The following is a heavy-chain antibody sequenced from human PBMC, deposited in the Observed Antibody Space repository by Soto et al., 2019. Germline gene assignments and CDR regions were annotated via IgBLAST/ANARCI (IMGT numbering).Heavy chain of an antibody. D-gene: IGHD6-19*01. CDR2: ISYDGSNK. V-gene: IGHV3-30*18. J-gene: IGHJ3*02. CDR3: AKDNRGRIAVAGDAFDI. Sequence: QVQLVESGGGVVQPARSLRLSCAASGFTFSSYGMHWVRQAPGKGLEWVAVISYDGSNKYYADSVKGRFTISRDNSKNTLYLQMNSLRAEDTAVYYCAKDNRGRIAVAGDAFDIWGQGTMVTVSS. CDR1: GFTFSSYG.